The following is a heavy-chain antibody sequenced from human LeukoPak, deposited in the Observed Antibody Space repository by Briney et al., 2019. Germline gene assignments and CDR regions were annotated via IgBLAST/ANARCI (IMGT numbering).Heavy chain of an antibody. V-gene: IGHV4-4*07. Sequence: SETLSLTCTVSGGSIKNYYWSWMRQPAGKGLEGIGHIYTSGNTNYNYNPSLNSRVSMSIHTSKNQFSLKLSSVAAADTAFYYCATYSSASDAFDIWGQGTKVTVSS. CDR3: ATYSSASDAFDI. CDR2: IYTSGNTNY. J-gene: IGHJ3*02. D-gene: IGHD6-19*01. CDR1: GGSIKNYY.